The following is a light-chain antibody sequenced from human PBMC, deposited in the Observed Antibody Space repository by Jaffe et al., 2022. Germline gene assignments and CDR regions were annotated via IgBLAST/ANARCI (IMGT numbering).Light chain of an antibody. Sequence: QSALTQPASVSGSPGQSITISCTGTSRDVGGYNYVSWYQQHPGKAPKLIIYGVTNRPSGVSNRFSGSKSGNTASLTISGLQAADEADYYCSSYTSTNTLWVFGGGTKLTVL. CDR2: GVT. CDR3: SSYTSTNTLWV. V-gene: IGLV2-14*03. J-gene: IGLJ3*02. CDR1: SRDVGGYNY.